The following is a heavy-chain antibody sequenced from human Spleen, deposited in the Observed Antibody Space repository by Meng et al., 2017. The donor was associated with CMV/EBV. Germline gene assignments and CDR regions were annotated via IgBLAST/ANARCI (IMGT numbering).Heavy chain of an antibody. D-gene: IGHD5-24*01. CDR2: IYYTGST. J-gene: IGHJ4*02. V-gene: IGHV4-34*11. Sequence: GSLRLSCAVYGGSFSGYYWSWIRQPPGKGLEWIGYIYYTGSTNYNPSLGSRVTISVDTSKNQFSLKLTSVTAADSAGNFCATDGNNWSLDSWGQGTLVTVSS. CDR3: ATDGNNWSLDS. CDR1: GGSFSGYY.